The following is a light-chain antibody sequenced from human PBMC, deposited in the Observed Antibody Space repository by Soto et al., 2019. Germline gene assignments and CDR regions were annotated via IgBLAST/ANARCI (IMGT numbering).Light chain of an antibody. CDR2: AAV. J-gene: IGKJ4*01. Sequence: DIHLTQSPSLLSASVGDRVTITRRASQGISQYVAWYQQKPGKAPKLLVYAAVVLQDGVPSRFSGTGSATEFILIINGLQPEDFATYYCQQVNYYPFTFGGGTRVEIK. CDR3: QQVNYYPFT. V-gene: IGKV1-9*01. CDR1: QGISQY.